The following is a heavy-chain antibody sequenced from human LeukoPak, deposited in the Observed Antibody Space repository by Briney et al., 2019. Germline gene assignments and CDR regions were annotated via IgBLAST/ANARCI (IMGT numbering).Heavy chain of an antibody. D-gene: IGHD3-22*01. J-gene: IGHJ3*02. CDR2: ISYDGSNE. Sequence: PGRSLRLSCAASGFTFSSYGMHWVRQAPGKGLEWVAVISYDGSNEYYADSVKGRFTISRDNSKNTLYLQMNSLRAEDTAVYYCARDSHITMIVVVINSGAFDIWGQGTMVTVSS. CDR3: ARDSHITMIVVVINSGAFDI. V-gene: IGHV3-30*03. CDR1: GFTFSSYG.